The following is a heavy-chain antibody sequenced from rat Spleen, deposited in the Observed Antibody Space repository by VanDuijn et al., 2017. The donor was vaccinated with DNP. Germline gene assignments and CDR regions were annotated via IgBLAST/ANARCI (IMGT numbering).Heavy chain of an antibody. J-gene: IGHJ2*01. CDR3: ARIGGANWGYYFDY. CDR1: GFTFSSYW. V-gene: IGHV5-58*01. CDR2: ITSGGGTT. Sequence: EVQLVESGGGLVQPGRSLKLSCVASGFTFSSYWMYWIRQAPGKGLEWIASITSGGGTTSYPDSVKGRFTISRDDAKNTLYLQMNSLQTEDTAMYFCARIGGANWGYYFDYWGQGVMVTVSS. D-gene: IGHD5-1*01.